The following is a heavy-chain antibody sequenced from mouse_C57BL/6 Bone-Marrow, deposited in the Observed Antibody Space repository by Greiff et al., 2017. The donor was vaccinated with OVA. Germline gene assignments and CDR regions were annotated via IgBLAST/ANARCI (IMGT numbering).Heavy chain of an antibody. Sequence: EVKLQESGPGLVKPSQSLSLTCSVTGYSITSGYYWNWIRQFPGNKLEWMGYISYDGSNNYNPSLQNRISITRDTSKNQFFLKLNSVTTEDTATYYCARCYDGSFDYWGQGTTLTVSS. D-gene: IGHD2-3*01. CDR2: ISYDGSN. J-gene: IGHJ2*01. V-gene: IGHV3-6*01. CDR3: ARCYDGSFDY. CDR1: GYSITSGYY.